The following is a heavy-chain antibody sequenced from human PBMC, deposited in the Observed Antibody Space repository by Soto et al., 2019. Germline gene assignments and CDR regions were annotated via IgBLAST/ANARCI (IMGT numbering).Heavy chain of an antibody. D-gene: IGHD6-13*01. J-gene: IGHJ6*02. CDR3: AADPSWRYSSSGYNSRYYYGMDF. CDR2: IVVGSGNT. V-gene: IGHV1-58*01. Sequence: SVKVSCKASGFTFTSSAVQWVRQARGQRLEWIGWIVVGSGNTNYAQKFQERVTITRDMSTSTAYMELSSLRSEDTAVYYCAADPSWRYSSSGYNSRYYYGMDFWGQGTTVTVSS. CDR1: GFTFTSSA.